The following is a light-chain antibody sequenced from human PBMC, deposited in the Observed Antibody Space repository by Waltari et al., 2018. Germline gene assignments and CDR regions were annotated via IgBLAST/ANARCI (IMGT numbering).Light chain of an antibody. J-gene: IGLJ3*02. CDR1: ALPKKY. Sequence: SYELTQPPSVSVSPGQTARITCSGDALPKKYAYWYQQKSGQSPVLVIYEDITGPSGSPERFSGSSSGTMATWTISVAQADDEADYFGYSADSSGNDRVFGGGTKLTVL. V-gene: IGLV3-10*01. CDR3: YSADSSGNDRV. CDR2: EDI.